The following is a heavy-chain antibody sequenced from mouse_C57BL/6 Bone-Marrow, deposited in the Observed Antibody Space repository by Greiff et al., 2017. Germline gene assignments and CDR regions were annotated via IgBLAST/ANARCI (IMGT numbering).Heavy chain of an antibody. CDR2: IDPSDSYT. Sequence: QVQLQQPGAELVMPGASVKLSCKASGYTFTSYWMHWVKQRPGQGLEWIGEIDPSDSYTNYNQKFKGKSTLTVDKSSSTAYMQLSSLTSEDSAVYYGAITTVVATRDWCCDVWGTGTTVTVTA. V-gene: IGHV1-69*01. CDR1: GYTFTSYW. D-gene: IGHD1-1*01. CDR3: AITTVVATRDWCCDV. J-gene: IGHJ1*03.